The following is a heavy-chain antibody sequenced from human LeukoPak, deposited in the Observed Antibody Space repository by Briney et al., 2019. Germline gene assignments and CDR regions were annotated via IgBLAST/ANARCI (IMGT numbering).Heavy chain of an antibody. J-gene: IGHJ6*03. Sequence: SETLSLTCSVSGVSISSGSNYWGWIRQPPGKTLEWIGSIYSRGNTYYNPSLKSRVTISVDTSKNQVSLKLTSVTAADTAVYYCARTEESGYNYGYFGYYYYMDVWGKGTTVTVSS. CDR2: IYSRGNT. V-gene: IGHV4-39*07. CDR1: GVSISSGSNY. D-gene: IGHD5-18*01. CDR3: ARTEESGYNYGYFGYYYYMDV.